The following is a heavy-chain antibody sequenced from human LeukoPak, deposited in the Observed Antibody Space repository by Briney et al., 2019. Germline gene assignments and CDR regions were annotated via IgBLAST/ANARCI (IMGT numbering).Heavy chain of an antibody. J-gene: IGHJ3*02. Sequence: GGSLRLSCAASGFTVSSNYMNWVRQAPGKGLEWVSVIYSGGSTYYADSVKGRFTISRDNSKNTLYLQMNSLRAEDTAVYYCARDHLVGATRNDAFDIWGQGTMVTVSS. V-gene: IGHV3-53*01. CDR2: IYSGGST. CDR3: ARDHLVGATRNDAFDI. CDR1: GFTVSSNY. D-gene: IGHD1-26*01.